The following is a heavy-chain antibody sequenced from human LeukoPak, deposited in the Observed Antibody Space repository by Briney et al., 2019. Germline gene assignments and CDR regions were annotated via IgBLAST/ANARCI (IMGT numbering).Heavy chain of an antibody. Sequence: SETLSLTCTLSGGSISSHYWSWIRQPPRKGLEWIGYIYYTGSTNYNPSLKTRVTISADTSKSQFSLELNSVTAADTAVYYCARAVLVATAWYLDYWGQGTLVTVSS. CDR2: IYYTGST. CDR3: ARAVLVATAWYLDY. CDR1: GGSISSHY. D-gene: IGHD5-12*01. J-gene: IGHJ4*02. V-gene: IGHV4-59*11.